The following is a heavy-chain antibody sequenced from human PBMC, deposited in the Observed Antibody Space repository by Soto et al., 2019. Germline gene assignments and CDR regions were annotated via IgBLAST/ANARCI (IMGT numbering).Heavy chain of an antibody. J-gene: IGHJ3*02. CDR2: IYTSGST. CDR1: GGSTSSYY. D-gene: IGHD3-22*01. V-gene: IGHV4-4*07. Sequence: PSETLSLTCTVSGGSTSSYYWSWIRQPAGKGLEWIGRIYTSGSTNYNPSLKSRVTMSVDTSKNQFSLKLSSVTAADTAVYYCARGVLGHCYDSSGGPGFEIWGQGTMVIVSS. CDR3: ARGVLGHCYDSSGGPGFEI.